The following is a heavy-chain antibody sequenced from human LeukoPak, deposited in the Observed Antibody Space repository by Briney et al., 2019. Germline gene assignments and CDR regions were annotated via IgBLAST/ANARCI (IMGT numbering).Heavy chain of an antibody. CDR1: GFTFSNYW. J-gene: IGHJ4*02. Sequence: GGSLRLSCAASGFTFSNYWMHWVRQAPGKGLVWVSRLNSDGSRINYADSVKGRFTISRDNGKNTLFLQMNSLRAEDAAVYYCVRGNDYGGPHYWGQGTLVTVSS. CDR2: LNSDGSRI. D-gene: IGHD4-23*01. CDR3: VRGNDYGGPHY. V-gene: IGHV3-74*01.